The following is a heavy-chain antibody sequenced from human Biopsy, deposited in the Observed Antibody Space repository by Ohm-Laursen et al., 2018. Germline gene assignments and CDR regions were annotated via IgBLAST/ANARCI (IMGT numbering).Heavy chain of an antibody. J-gene: IGHJ6*02. D-gene: IGHD5-12*01. Sequence: SDTLSLTCAVNGESSSGYFWNWIRQPPGKGLEWIGEINQSGSTKYNPSLKRRATLSADSSNSQFSLRLTSVTAADTAIYYCARGSGYFKLDVWGQGTTATVSS. CDR3: ARGSGYFKLDV. V-gene: IGHV4-34*01. CDR1: GESSSGYF. CDR2: INQSGST.